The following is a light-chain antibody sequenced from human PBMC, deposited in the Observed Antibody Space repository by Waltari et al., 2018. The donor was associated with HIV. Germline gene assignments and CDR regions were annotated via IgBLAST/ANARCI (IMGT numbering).Light chain of an antibody. V-gene: IGLV2-8*01. CDR2: EVS. CDR1: RSDVGGYNY. J-gene: IGLJ2*01. Sequence: QSALTQPPSASGSPGQSVTISCTGTRSDVGGYNYVSWYQQHPGKAPKLIIYEVSKRPSGVPDRFSGSKSGNTASLTVSGLQAEDEADYYCSSYAGSNNWVFGGGTKLTVL. CDR3: SSYAGSNNWV.